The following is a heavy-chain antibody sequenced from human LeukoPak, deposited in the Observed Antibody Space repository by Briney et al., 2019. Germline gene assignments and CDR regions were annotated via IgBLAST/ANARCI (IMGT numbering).Heavy chain of an antibody. CDR2: IIPILGIA. J-gene: IGHJ4*02. CDR3: EAGYCSGGSCRGVRGGY. Sequence: ASVKVSCKASGGTFSSYAISWVRQAPGQGLEWMGRIIPILGIANYAQKFQGRVTITADKSTSTAYKELSRLRSEDTAVYYCEAGYCSGGSCRGVRGGYWGQGTLVTVSS. V-gene: IGHV1-69*04. CDR1: GGTFSSYA. D-gene: IGHD2-15*01.